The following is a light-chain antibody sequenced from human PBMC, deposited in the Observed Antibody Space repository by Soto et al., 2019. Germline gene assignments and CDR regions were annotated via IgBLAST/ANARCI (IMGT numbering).Light chain of an antibody. J-gene: IGLJ3*02. CDR3: SSYTSSSTRV. CDR2: DVS. Sequence: QSALTQPASVSGSPGQSITISCTGTSSDVGGYNYVSWYQQHPGKAPKLMIYDVSNRPSGVSNRFSGSKSGNTASLTISWLQAEDEADYYCSSYTSSSTRVFGGGTKVTVI. V-gene: IGLV2-14*03. CDR1: SSDVGGYNY.